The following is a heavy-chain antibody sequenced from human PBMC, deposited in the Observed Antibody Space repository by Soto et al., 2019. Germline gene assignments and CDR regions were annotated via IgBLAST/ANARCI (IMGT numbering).Heavy chain of an antibody. D-gene: IGHD3-16*01. CDR3: AKDLEVGPHVSDAFDI. Sequence: PGGSLSLACAAPGFTFSSYAMSWVRQAPGKGLEWVSAISGSGGSTYYEDSVKGRFTISRDNSKNTLYLQMNSLRAEDTAVYYCAKDLEVGPHVSDAFDIWGQGTMVTVSS. V-gene: IGHV3-23*01. CDR1: GFTFSSYA. J-gene: IGHJ3*02. CDR2: ISGSGGST.